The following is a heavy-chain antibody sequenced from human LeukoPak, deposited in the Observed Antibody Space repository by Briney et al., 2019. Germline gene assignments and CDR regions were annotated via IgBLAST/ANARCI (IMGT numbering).Heavy chain of an antibody. CDR2: IYHSGST. D-gene: IGHD3-9*01. Sequence: SETLSLTCAVSGGSISSSNWWSWVRQPPGKGLEWIGEIYHSGSTNYNPSLKSRVTLSVDKSKNQFSLNLSSVTAADTAVYYCARPVRRYILTGFAYWGQGTLVTVSS. CDR1: GGSISSSNW. CDR3: ARPVRRYILTGFAY. V-gene: IGHV4-4*02. J-gene: IGHJ4*02.